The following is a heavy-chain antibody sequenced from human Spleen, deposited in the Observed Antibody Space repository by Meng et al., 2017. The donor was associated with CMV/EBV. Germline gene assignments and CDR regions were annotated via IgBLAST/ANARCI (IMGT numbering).Heavy chain of an antibody. CDR1: GFTFSSYS. CDR2: ISSSSSYI. CDR3: ARKKTYDSSGYRAFDI. V-gene: IGHV3-21*01. D-gene: IGHD3-22*01. J-gene: IGHJ3*02. Sequence: GGSLRLSCAASGFTFSSYSMNWVRQAPGKGLEWVSSISSSSSYIYYADSVKGRFTISRDNAKNSLYLQMNSLRAEDTAVYYCARKKTYDSSGYRAFDIWGQGTMVTVSS.